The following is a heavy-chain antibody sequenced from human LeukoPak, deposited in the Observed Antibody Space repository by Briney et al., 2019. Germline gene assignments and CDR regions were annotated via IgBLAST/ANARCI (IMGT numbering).Heavy chain of an antibody. V-gene: IGHV4-4*07. J-gene: IGHJ5*02. Sequence: SETLSLTCTVSGVTIISYYWSWIRHPAGKGLEWIGRIYSSGSSNYNPSLKSRVTMSVDTSKNQFSLRLNSVTAADTAVYYCARDKSVGYAWFDPWGQGTLVTVSS. CDR1: GVTIISYY. D-gene: IGHD5-18*01. CDR3: ARDKSVGYAWFDP. CDR2: IYSSGSS.